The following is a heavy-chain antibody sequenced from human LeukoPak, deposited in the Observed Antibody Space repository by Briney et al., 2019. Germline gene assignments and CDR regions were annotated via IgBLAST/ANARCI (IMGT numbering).Heavy chain of an antibody. Sequence: PSETLSLTCTVSGGSISSSSYYWGWIRQPPGKGLEWIGYIYYSGSTNYNPSLKSRVTISVDTSKNQFSLKLSSVTAADTAVYYCSGESYAFDIWGQGTMVTVSS. V-gene: IGHV4-61*05. J-gene: IGHJ3*02. CDR3: SGESYAFDI. CDR1: GGSISSSSYY. D-gene: IGHD3-10*01. CDR2: IYYSGST.